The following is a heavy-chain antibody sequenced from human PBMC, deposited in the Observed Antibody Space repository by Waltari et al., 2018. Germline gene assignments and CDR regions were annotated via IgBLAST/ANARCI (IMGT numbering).Heavy chain of an antibody. CDR3: ARERQLELGRTGVLAP. D-gene: IGHD1-1*01. CDR2: IAHTGKP. CDR1: GGSFSVYY. V-gene: IGHV4-34*02. Sequence: QVRLEQWGAGLLKPSETLSLTCAVYGGSFSVYYWSWIRRSPETGLEWIGEIAHTGKPNTPRTLRGRITMSVDTSKNQFSLKMTSVTAANTAVDYCARERQLELGRTGVLAPWRRGTPVTVSS. J-gene: IGHJ5*02.